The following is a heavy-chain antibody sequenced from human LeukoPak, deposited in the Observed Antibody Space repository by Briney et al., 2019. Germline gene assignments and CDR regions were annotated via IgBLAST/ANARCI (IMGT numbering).Heavy chain of an antibody. CDR2: IYYSGST. Sequence: SETLSLTCTDSGGSISSYYWSWIRQPPGKGLEWIGYIYYSGSTNYNPSLKSRVTISVDTSKNQFSLKLSSVTAADTAVYYCAREESSGWYYGMDVWGQGTTVTVSS. J-gene: IGHJ6*02. CDR3: AREESSGWYYGMDV. D-gene: IGHD6-19*01. CDR1: GGSISSYY. V-gene: IGHV4-59*01.